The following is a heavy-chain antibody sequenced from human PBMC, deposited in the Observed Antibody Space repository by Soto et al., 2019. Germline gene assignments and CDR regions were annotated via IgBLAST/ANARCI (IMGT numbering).Heavy chain of an antibody. V-gene: IGHV3-21*01. D-gene: IGHD3-3*01. Sequence: GGSLRLSCAASGFTSSSYSMNWVRQAPGKGLEWVSSISSSSSYIYYADSVKGRFTISRDNAKNSLYLQMNSLRAEDTAVYYCARGYDFWSGYYHDYWGQGTLVTVSS. CDR1: GFTSSSYS. J-gene: IGHJ4*02. CDR2: ISSSSSYI. CDR3: ARGYDFWSGYYHDY.